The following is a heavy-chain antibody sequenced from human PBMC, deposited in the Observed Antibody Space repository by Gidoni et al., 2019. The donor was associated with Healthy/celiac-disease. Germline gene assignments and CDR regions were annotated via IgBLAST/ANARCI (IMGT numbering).Heavy chain of an antibody. J-gene: IGHJ4*02. CDR3: ARHVPPYCGGDCLQYTDDY. V-gene: IGHV5-10-1*01. CDR2: DSYT. D-gene: IGHD2-21*02. Sequence: DSYTNYSPSFQGHVTISADKSISTAYLQWSSLKASDTAMYYCARHVPPYCGGDCLQYTDDYWGQGTLVTVSS.